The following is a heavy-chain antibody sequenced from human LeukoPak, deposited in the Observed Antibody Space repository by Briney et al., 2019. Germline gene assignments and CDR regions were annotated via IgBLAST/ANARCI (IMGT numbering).Heavy chain of an antibody. CDR1: GGSMSSYY. Sequence: PSETLSLTCTVSGGSMSSYYWTWIRQPPGKGLEWIGFIYYSGTTYYNPSLKSRVTMSLDPSTNQFSLQLSSVTTADTAVYYCATTSGKSPVDHWGQGTLVTVSS. J-gene: IGHJ4*02. CDR3: ATTSGKSPVDH. V-gene: IGHV4-59*01. D-gene: IGHD6-6*01. CDR2: IYYSGTT.